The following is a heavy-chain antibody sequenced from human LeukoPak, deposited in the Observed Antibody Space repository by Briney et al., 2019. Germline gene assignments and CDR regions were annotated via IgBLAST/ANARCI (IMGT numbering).Heavy chain of an antibody. V-gene: IGHV4-34*01. Sequence: SGTLSLTCAVYGGSFSGYYWSWIRQPPGKGLEWIGEINHSGSTNYNPSLKSRVTISVDTSKNQFSLKLSSVTAADTAVYYCARSSYFNVGGMDVWGQGTTVTVSS. D-gene: IGHD2/OR15-2a*01. CDR1: GGSFSGYY. J-gene: IGHJ6*02. CDR2: INHSGST. CDR3: ARSSYFNVGGMDV.